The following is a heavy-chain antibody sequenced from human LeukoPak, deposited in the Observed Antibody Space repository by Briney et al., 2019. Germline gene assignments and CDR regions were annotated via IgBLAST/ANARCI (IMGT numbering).Heavy chain of an antibody. CDR3: ARDLKDREELNSSGYYIDAFDI. V-gene: IGHV1-46*01. CDR1: GYTFTSYY. Sequence: AASVKVSCKASGYTFTSYYMHWVRQAPGQGLEWMGIINPSGGSTSYAQKFQGRVTMTTDTSTSTAYMELRSLRSDDTAVYYCARDLKDREELNSSGYYIDAFDIWGQGTMVTVSS. D-gene: IGHD3-22*01. J-gene: IGHJ3*02. CDR2: INPSGGST.